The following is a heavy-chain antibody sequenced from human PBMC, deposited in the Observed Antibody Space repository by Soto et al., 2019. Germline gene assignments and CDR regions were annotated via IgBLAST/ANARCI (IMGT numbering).Heavy chain of an antibody. Sequence: GASVKVSCKASGYTFTSYGISWVRQAPGQGLEWMGWMNPNSGNTGYAQKFQGRVTMTRNTSISTAYMELSSLRSEDTAVYYCAKTRGLDAFDIWGQGTMVTVSS. D-gene: IGHD1-7*01. V-gene: IGHV1-8*02. CDR2: MNPNSGNT. CDR3: AKTRGLDAFDI. CDR1: GYTFTSYG. J-gene: IGHJ3*02.